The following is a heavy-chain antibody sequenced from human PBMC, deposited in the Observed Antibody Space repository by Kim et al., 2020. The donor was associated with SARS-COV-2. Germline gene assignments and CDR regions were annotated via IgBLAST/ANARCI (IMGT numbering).Heavy chain of an antibody. CDR1: GFTFSSYG. CDR3: ARDCSGTTTSEFDY. D-gene: IGHD1-1*01. Sequence: GGSLRLSCAASGFTFSSYGMHWVRQAPGKGLEWVAVISYDGSNKYYADSVKGRFTISRDDSKNTLYLQMNSLRAEDTAVYYCARDCSGTTTSEFDYWGQG. CDR2: ISYDGSNK. J-gene: IGHJ4*02. V-gene: IGHV3-30*03.